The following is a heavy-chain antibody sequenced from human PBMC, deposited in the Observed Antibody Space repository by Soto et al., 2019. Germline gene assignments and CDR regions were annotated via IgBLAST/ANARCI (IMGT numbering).Heavy chain of an antibody. CDR3: ARAGEFYGSGSYYNWFEP. Sequence: GASVKVSCKASGYTFTSYGISWVRQAPGQGLEWMGWISAYNGNTNYAQKLQGRVTMTTDTSTSTAYMELRSLRSDDTAVYYCARAGEFYGSGSYYNWFEPWGQGTLVTVSS. D-gene: IGHD3-10*01. CDR2: ISAYNGNT. V-gene: IGHV1-18*01. CDR1: GYTFTSYG. J-gene: IGHJ5*02.